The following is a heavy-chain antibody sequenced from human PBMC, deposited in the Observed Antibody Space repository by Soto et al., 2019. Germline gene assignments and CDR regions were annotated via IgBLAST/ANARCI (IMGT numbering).Heavy chain of an antibody. J-gene: IGHJ3*02. CDR3: ETDRYGSGSYYAFDI. CDR2: FDPEGGET. Sequence: ASVKVSCKVSGYTLTELSMHWVRQAPGKGLEWMGGFDPEGGETIYAQKFQGRVTMTEDTSTDTAYMELSSLRSEDTAVYYCETDRYGSGSYYAFDIWGQGTMVNVSS. D-gene: IGHD3-10*01. V-gene: IGHV1-24*01. CDR1: GYTLTELS.